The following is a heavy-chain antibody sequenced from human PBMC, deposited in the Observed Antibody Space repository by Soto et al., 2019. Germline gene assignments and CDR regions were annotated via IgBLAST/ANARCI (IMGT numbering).Heavy chain of an antibody. J-gene: IGHJ6*02. D-gene: IGHD7-27*01. CDR2: IRSKANSYAT. V-gene: IGHV3-73*01. CDR3: TRPSVTPGLGYYGMDV. CDR1: GFTFSGSA. Sequence: GGSLRLSCAASGFTFSGSAMHWVRQASGKGLEWVGRIRSKANSYATAYAASGKGRFTISRDDSKNTAYLQMNSLKTEDTAVYYCTRPSVTPGLGYYGMDVWGQGTTVTVSS.